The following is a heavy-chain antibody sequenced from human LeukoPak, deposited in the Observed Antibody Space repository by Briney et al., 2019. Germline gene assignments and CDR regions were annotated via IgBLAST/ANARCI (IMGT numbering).Heavy chain of an antibody. CDR1: GFTFSSYW. D-gene: IGHD2-2*02. CDR2: INSDESST. J-gene: IGHJ6*02. Sequence: GGSLRLSCAASGFTFSSYWMHWVRQAPGKGLVWVSRINSDESSTSYADSVKGRFTISRDNAKNTLYLQMNSLRAEDTAVYYCARGEYQLLYRDYYYGMDVWGQGTTVTVSS. CDR3: ARGEYQLLYRDYYYGMDV. V-gene: IGHV3-74*01.